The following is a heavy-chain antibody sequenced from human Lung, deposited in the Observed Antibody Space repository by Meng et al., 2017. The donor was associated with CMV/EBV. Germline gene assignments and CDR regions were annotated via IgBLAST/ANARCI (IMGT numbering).Heavy chain of an antibody. D-gene: IGHD2-2*01. CDR2: IHHSGRT. J-gene: IGHJ6*02. CDR1: GGFISSSSW. CDR3: AREYCSATSCYLVASGGMDV. V-gene: IGHV4-4*02. Sequence: SXTLSLXCAVSGGFISSSSWWSWVRQPPGKGLEWIGEIHHSGRTKYNPSLKSRVIISVDKSKNQFTLNLSSVTAADTAVYFCAREYCSATSCYLVASGGMDVGXQGTXVTVSS.